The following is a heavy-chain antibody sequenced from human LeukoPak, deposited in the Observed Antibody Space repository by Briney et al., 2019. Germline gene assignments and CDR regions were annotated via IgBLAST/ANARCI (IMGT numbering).Heavy chain of an antibody. CDR1: GIRFSALW. CDR3: ARDSDAYDY. V-gene: IGHV3-7*01. Sequence: GGSLRLSCVASGIRFSALWMNWVRQAPGMGLELVASINEDGSEKYYVDSVKGRFTISRDNPKKSLYLQLNSLRVDDTAVYFCARDSDAYDYWGQGTLVTVSS. D-gene: IGHD2-2*01. CDR2: INEDGSEK. J-gene: IGHJ4*02.